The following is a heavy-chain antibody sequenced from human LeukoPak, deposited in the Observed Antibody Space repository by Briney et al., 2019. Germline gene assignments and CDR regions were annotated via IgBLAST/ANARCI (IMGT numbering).Heavy chain of an antibody. Sequence: GGSLRLSCAASGFTFSDYYMSWIRQAPGKGLEWVSYISSSSSYTNYADSVKGRFTISRDNAKSSLYLQMNSLRAEDTAVYYCARESMYYYDSSGIFDYWGQGTLVTVSS. CDR3: ARESMYYYDSSGIFDY. D-gene: IGHD3-22*01. J-gene: IGHJ4*02. CDR1: GFTFSDYY. V-gene: IGHV3-11*06. CDR2: ISSSSSYT.